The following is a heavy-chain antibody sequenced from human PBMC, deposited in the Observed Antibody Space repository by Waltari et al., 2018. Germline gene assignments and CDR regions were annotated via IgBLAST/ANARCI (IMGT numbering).Heavy chain of an antibody. Sequence: QVQLQESGPGLVKPSQTLSLTCTVSGGSISSGGYYWSWIRQHPGKGLGWIGYSYYSGRTYYNPSLKSRVTISVDTSKNQFSLKLSSVTAADTAVYYCARGLDCGGDCYHKNFDYWGQGTLVTVSS. CDR3: ARGLDCGGDCYHKNFDY. V-gene: IGHV4-31*03. D-gene: IGHD2-21*01. CDR2: SYYSGRT. CDR1: GGSISSGGYY. J-gene: IGHJ4*02.